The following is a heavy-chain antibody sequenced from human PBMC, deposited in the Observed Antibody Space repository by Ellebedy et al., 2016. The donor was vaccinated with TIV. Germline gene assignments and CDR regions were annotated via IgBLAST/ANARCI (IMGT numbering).Heavy chain of an antibody. CDR1: GYTFTSHY. V-gene: IGHV1-46*01. Sequence: AASVKVSCKASGYTFTSHYMHWVRQAPGQGLEGMGVINPSGGSARYAQKFQGRVAMTSDTSTSTVYMELSSLRSEDTAMYYCARDDIADSIVPGNWIDPWGQGTLVTVSS. J-gene: IGHJ5*02. CDR3: ARDDIADSIVPGNWIDP. D-gene: IGHD2-2*01. CDR2: INPSGGSA.